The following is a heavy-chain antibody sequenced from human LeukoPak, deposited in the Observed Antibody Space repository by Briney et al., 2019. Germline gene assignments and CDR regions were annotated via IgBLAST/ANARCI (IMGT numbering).Heavy chain of an antibody. Sequence: GGSLRLSCAASGFTFSSYAMSWVRQAPRKGLEWVSAISGSGGSTYYADSVKGRFTISRDNSKNTLYLQMNSLRAEDTAVYYCAKVGCSGGSCSDGLDVWGKGTTVTVSS. CDR3: AKVGCSGGSCSDGLDV. CDR1: GFTFSSYA. D-gene: IGHD2-15*01. J-gene: IGHJ6*04. CDR2: ISGSGGST. V-gene: IGHV3-23*01.